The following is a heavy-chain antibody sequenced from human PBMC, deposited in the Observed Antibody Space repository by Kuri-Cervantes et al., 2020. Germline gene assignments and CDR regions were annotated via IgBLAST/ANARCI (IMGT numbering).Heavy chain of an antibody. CDR1: GFTFSSYW. J-gene: IGHJ5*02. Sequence: GESLKISCAASGFTFSSYWMSWVRQAPGKGLEWVAVISYDGSNKYYADSVKGRFTISRDNSKNTLYLQMNSLRAEDTAVYYCARVPGDQESNWFDPWGQGTLVTVSS. CDR2: ISYDGSNK. V-gene: IGHV3-30*03. D-gene: IGHD2-21*02. CDR3: ARVPGDQESNWFDP.